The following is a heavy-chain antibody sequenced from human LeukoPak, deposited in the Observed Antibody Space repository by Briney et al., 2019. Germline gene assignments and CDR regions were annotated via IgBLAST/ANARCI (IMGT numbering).Heavy chain of an antibody. Sequence: GASVKVSCKASGYTFINYVITWGPQAPGQGLEGLGWISPYNGNTKYLQTFQGRVTMTTATSKSTASMEVRRMRSDATAVYYCAREESIGRYQFVHEYWGKGTMVTVSS. CDR3: AREESIGRYQFVHEY. CDR1: GYTFINYV. J-gene: IGHJ4*02. D-gene: IGHD1-26*01. V-gene: IGHV1-18*01. CDR2: ISPYNGNT.